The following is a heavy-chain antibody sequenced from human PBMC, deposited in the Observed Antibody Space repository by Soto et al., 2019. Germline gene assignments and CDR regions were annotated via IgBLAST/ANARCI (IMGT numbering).Heavy chain of an antibody. Sequence: GSLRLSCAASGFTFNTYGMHWVRQAPGKGLEWVAVISYDGSDKYYADSVKGRFIISRDNSKNTLYLQMNSLRAEDTAIYYCAKSPNFYCSSPHCYKFYFDFWGQGALVTVSS. J-gene: IGHJ4*02. CDR2: ISYDGSDK. CDR1: GFTFNTYG. V-gene: IGHV3-30*18. D-gene: IGHD2-2*02. CDR3: AKSPNFYCSSPHCYKFYFDF.